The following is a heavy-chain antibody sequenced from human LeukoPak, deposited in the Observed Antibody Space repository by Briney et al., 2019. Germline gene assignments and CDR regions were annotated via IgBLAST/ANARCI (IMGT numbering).Heavy chain of an antibody. Sequence: NASETLSLTCTVSGGSISSYYWSWIRQPPGKGLEWIGYIYYSGSTNYSPSLKSRVTISVDTSKNQFSLKLSSVTAADTAVYYCARAVLYYDFWSGYSDAFDIWGQGTMVTVSS. CDR2: IYYSGST. CDR1: GGSISSYY. V-gene: IGHV4-59*01. CDR3: ARAVLYYDFWSGYSDAFDI. D-gene: IGHD3-3*01. J-gene: IGHJ3*02.